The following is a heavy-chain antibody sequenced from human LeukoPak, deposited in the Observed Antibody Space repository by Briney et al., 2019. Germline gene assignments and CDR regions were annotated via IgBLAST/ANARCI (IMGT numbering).Heavy chain of an antibody. CDR2: ISSSGSTI. J-gene: IGHJ4*02. CDR1: GFTFSSYD. CDR3: AREDSGISIFGVVIF. D-gene: IGHD3-3*01. Sequence: GGSLRLSCAASGFTFSSYDMTWVRQAPGKGLEWVSYISSSGSTIYYADSVKGRFTISRDNAKNSLYLQMNSLGAEDTAVYYCAREDSGISIFGVVIFWVQGTLVTVSS. V-gene: IGHV3-48*03.